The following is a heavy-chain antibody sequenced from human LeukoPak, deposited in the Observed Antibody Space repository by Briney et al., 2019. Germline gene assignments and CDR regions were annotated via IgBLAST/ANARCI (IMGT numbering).Heavy chain of an antibody. J-gene: IGHJ6*02. CDR3: ARFYGAPYYGMDV. D-gene: IGHD4-17*01. CDR1: GGSFSGYY. Sequence: SSETLSLTCAVYGGSFSGYYWSWIRQPPGKGLEWIGEINHSGSTNYNPSLKSRVTISVDTSKNQFSLKLSSVTAADTAVYYCARFYGAPYYGMDVWGQGTTVTVSS. CDR2: INHSGST. V-gene: IGHV4-34*01.